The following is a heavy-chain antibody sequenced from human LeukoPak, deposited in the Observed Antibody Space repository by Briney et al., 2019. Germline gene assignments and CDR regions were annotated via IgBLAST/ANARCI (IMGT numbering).Heavy chain of an antibody. CDR2: IYYSGST. CDR1: GGSINSGDYY. D-gene: IGHD2-2*01. J-gene: IGHJ3*02. V-gene: IGHV4-30-4*01. Sequence: SQTLSLTCTVSGGSINSGDYYWNWIRQPPGKGLEWIGYIYYSGSTYYNPSLKSRVSISVDTSKNQFSLKLSSVTAADTAVYYCARLVDDAFDIWGQGTMVTVSS. CDR3: ARLVDDAFDI.